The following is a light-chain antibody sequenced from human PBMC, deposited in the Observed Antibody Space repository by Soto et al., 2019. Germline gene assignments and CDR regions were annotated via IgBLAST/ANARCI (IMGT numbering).Light chain of an antibody. Sequence: QSVLTQPTSVTVAPGQRVTISCTGNTSNLGAGYDVHWYQQLPGAAPKMVIFGNRNRASGVPERFSGSKSGTSASLAITGLRAEDEAEYYCQAYDYSLTASVFGGGTKLTVL. CDR1: TSNLGAGYD. V-gene: IGLV1-40*01. CDR2: GNR. CDR3: QAYDYSLTASV. J-gene: IGLJ3*02.